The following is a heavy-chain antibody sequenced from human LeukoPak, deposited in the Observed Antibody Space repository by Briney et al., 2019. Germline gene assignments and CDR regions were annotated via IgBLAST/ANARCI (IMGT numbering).Heavy chain of an antibody. V-gene: IGHV3-11*01. J-gene: IGHJ5*02. CDR3: ARDNSVGDNAWWFDP. Sequence: GGSLRLPCAASGFTFSDYYMSWIRQAPGKGLEWVSYISSSGSTIYYADSVKGRFTISRDNAKNSLYLQMNSLRAEDTAIYYCARDNSVGDNAWWFDPWGQGTLVTVSS. CDR1: GFTFSDYY. D-gene: IGHD1-26*01. CDR2: ISSSGSTI.